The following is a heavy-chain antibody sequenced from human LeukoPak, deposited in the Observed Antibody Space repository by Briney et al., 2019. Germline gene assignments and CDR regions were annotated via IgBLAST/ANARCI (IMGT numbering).Heavy chain of an antibody. J-gene: IGHJ4*02. Sequence: ASVKVSCKASGYTFTSYGISWVRQAPGQGLEWMGWISAYNGNTNYAQKLQGRVTMTTDTSTSTAYMELRSLGSEDTAVYYCAKHDILTGYSSPRGFDYWGQGTLVTVSS. V-gene: IGHV1-18*01. CDR3: AKHDILTGYSSPRGFDY. CDR2: ISAYNGNT. CDR1: GYTFTSYG. D-gene: IGHD3-9*01.